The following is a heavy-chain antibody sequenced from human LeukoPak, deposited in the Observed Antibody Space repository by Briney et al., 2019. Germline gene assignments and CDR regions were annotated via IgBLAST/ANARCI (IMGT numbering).Heavy chain of an antibody. CDR1: GFTSSCCW. V-gene: IGHV3-23*01. J-gene: IGHJ4*02. CDR2: VNDNGANT. Sequence: GGSLRLSCAASGFTSSCCWMSWVRQAPGKGLEWVSTVNDNGANTHYADSVKGRFTISRDNSRNTLLLEMNSLRVDDTALYYCTKGDGGYYPIDNWGQGTLVIVSS. CDR3: TKGDGGYYPIDN. D-gene: IGHD1-26*01.